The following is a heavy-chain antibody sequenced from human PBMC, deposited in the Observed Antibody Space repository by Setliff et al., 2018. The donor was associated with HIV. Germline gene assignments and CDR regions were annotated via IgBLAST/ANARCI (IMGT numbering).Heavy chain of an antibody. CDR1: GGSITSSLYY. CDR3: ATPVTSRGYYYMDV. J-gene: IGHJ6*03. D-gene: IGHD4-17*01. CDR2: FYYSGFT. Sequence: SETLSLTCTVSGGSITSSLYYWTWIRQHPGKGLEWIGYFYYSGFTYYNPSLKSRVTISIDTSNNQFSLKLKSVTAADTAVYYRATPVTSRGYYYMDVWGKGTTVTVSS. V-gene: IGHV4-31*03.